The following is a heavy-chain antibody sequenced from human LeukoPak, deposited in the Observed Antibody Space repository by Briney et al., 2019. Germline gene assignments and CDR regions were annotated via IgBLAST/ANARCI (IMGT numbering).Heavy chain of an antibody. CDR2: ISYDGSNK. CDR3: AKSIGGLGSITFDY. J-gene: IGHJ4*02. V-gene: IGHV3-30-3*02. D-gene: IGHD7-27*01. Sequence: GGSLRLSCAASGFTFSSYAMHWVRQAPGKGLEWVAVISYDGSNKYYADSVKGRFTISRDNSKNTLYLQMNSLRAEDTAVYYCAKSIGGLGSITFDYWGQGTLVTVSS. CDR1: GFTFSSYA.